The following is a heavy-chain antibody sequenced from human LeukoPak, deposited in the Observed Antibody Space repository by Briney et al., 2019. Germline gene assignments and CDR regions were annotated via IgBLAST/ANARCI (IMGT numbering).Heavy chain of an antibody. J-gene: IGHJ4*02. CDR2: ISGYNGNT. V-gene: IGHV1-18*01. Sequence: ASVKVSCKASGYTFTSYGISWVRQTPGQGLEWMGWISGYNGNTNYAQQKLQGRVTMTTDTSTSTAYMELRSLRSDDTAVYYCARDLKRGYSSGRYSWGTGSSNDYWGQGTLVTVSS. CDR1: GYTFTSYG. CDR3: ARDLKRGYSSGRYSWGTGSSNDY. D-gene: IGHD6-19*01.